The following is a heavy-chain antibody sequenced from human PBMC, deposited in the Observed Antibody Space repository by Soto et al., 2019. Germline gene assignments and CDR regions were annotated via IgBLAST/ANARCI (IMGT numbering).Heavy chain of an antibody. CDR1: DYTFTSHG. Sequence: QVQLVQSGGEVKKPGASVKVSCKSSDYTFTSHGISWVRQAPGQGLEWMGWIRAYNGHTDYAQKLQGRMTMTTDTSTSTADMGQSSLRSDDKAVYYCARDPSNSDGYKLYLDYWGQGTLVTVSS. D-gene: IGHD3-22*01. J-gene: IGHJ4*02. CDR3: ARDPSNSDGYKLYLDY. V-gene: IGHV1-18*01. CDR2: IRAYNGHT.